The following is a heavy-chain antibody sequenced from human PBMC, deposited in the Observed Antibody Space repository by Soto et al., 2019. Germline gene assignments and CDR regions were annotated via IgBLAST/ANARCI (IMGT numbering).Heavy chain of an antibody. CDR1: GGTFSSYA. V-gene: IGHV1-69*12. CDR2: IIPIFGTA. Sequence: QVQLVQSGAEVKKPGSSVKVSCKASGGTFSSYAISWVRQAPGQGLEWMGGIIPIFGTANYAQKFQGRVTITADESTSTAYRELSSLRSEDTAVYYCARVERGIAAAGPKNWFDPWGQGTLVTVSS. CDR3: ARVERGIAAAGPKNWFDP. J-gene: IGHJ5*02. D-gene: IGHD6-13*01.